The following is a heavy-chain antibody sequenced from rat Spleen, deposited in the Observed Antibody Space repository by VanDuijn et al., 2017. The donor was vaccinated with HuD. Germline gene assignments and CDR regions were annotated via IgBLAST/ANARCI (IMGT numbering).Heavy chain of an antibody. CDR1: GFTFSNYG. Sequence: EVQLVESGGGLVQPGRSLKLSCAASGFTFSNYGMHWIRQAPGKGPEWVASITSTGGSIYYPDSVQGRFTISRDNAKSTLSLQMDSLRSEDTSTYYCARRHYGYTDYFEYWGQGVMVTVSS. D-gene: IGHD1-9*01. J-gene: IGHJ2*01. CDR3: ARRHYGYTDYFEY. V-gene: IGHV5-19*01. CDR2: ITSTGGSI.